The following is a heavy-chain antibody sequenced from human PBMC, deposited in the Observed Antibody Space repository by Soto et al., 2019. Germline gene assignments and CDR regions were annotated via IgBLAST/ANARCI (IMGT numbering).Heavy chain of an antibody. V-gene: IGHV4-31*03. Sequence: SETLSLTCTVSGGSINSGGYYWSWIRQHPGKGLEWIGYIYYSGSTYYNPSLKSRVTISVDTSKNQFSLKLSSVTAADTAVYYCARVRGGDYSADYWGQGTLVTVSS. CDR1: GGSINSGGYY. J-gene: IGHJ4*02. CDR3: ARVRGGDYSADY. D-gene: IGHD4-17*01. CDR2: IYYSGST.